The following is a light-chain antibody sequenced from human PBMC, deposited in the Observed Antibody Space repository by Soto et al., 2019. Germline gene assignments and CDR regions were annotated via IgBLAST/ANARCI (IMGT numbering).Light chain of an antibody. CDR3: GSHTSTITGVV. Sequence: QSALTQPASVSGSPGQSITISCTGTSSDVGGYNYVSWYQQHPGKAPKLMIYDVSNRPSGVSNRFSGSKSGNTASLTISGLQAEDEADYYCGSHTSTITGVVFGGGTKVTVL. CDR1: SSDVGGYNY. CDR2: DVS. J-gene: IGLJ2*01. V-gene: IGLV2-14*01.